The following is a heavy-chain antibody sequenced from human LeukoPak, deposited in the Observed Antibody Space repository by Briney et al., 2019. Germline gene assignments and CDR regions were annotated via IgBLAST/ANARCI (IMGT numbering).Heavy chain of an antibody. CDR2: IYYSGTT. CDR3: ARSSGAYRSFDY. V-gene: IGHV4-59*01. D-gene: IGHD1-26*01. CDR1: GGSISSYY. J-gene: IGHJ4*02. Sequence: KPSETLSCTCTVSGGSISSYYWSWIRQPPGKGLEWIGYIYYSGTTDYNPSLKSRVTISVDTSNNQFSLKVSSVTAADTAVYYCARSSGAYRSFDYWGQGTLVPVSS.